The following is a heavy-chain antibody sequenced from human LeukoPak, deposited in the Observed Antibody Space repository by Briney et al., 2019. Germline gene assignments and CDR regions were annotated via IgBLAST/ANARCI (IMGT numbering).Heavy chain of an antibody. V-gene: IGHV3-49*04. CDR3: TRDLHRLDY. Sequence: QAGRSLRLSCTASGFTFGDYAMSWVRQAPGKGLGWVGFIRSKAYGGTTEYAASVKGRFTISRDDSKSIAYLQMNSLKTEDTAVYYCTRDLHRLDYWGQGTLVTVSS. CDR1: GFTFGDYA. J-gene: IGHJ4*02. CDR2: IRSKAYGGTT.